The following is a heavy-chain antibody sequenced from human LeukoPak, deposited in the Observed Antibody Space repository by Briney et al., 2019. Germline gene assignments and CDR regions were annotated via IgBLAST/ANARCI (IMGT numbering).Heavy chain of an antibody. CDR3: ARDRTMVGGVDY. CDR1: GDSISSASYY. CDR2: FYTSGVT. J-gene: IGHJ4*02. Sequence: SETLSLTCTVSGDSISSASYYWTWIRQPAGKGLEWIGCFYTSGVTNYSPSLRSRATISVDTSKNQFSLKLSSVTAADTAVYYCARDRTMVGGVDYWGQGILVTISS. V-gene: IGHV4-61*02. D-gene: IGHD4/OR15-4a*01.